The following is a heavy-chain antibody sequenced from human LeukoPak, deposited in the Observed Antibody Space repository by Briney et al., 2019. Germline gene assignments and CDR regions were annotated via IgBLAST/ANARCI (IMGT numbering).Heavy chain of an antibody. CDR2: ISHDGSNK. Sequence: PGRSLRLSCAASGFTFSSYGMHWVRQAPGKGLEWVADISHDGSNKYYADSVKGRFTISRDNSKNTLYLQMNSLRAEDTAVYYCAKDHYDILTGYSVLYYYYGMDVWGKGTSVTVSS. CDR1: GFTFSSYG. CDR3: AKDHYDILTGYSVLYYYYGMDV. V-gene: IGHV3-30*18. J-gene: IGHJ6*01. D-gene: IGHD3-9*01.